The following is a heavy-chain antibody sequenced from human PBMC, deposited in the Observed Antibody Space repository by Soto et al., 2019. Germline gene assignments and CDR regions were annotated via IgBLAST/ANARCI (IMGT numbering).Heavy chain of an antibody. Sequence: EVQLVASGGGLVQPGGSLRLSCAASGFTFSDFWVTWVRQAPGKGLEWVANIKQDGSERYYVDSVKGRFTISRDNAKNSLFLQMNSLRAEDTAVYYCARSEVYSFDFWGQGTLVTVSS. CDR1: GFTFSDFW. D-gene: IGHD2-8*01. CDR3: ARSEVYSFDF. V-gene: IGHV3-7*05. J-gene: IGHJ4*02. CDR2: IKQDGSER.